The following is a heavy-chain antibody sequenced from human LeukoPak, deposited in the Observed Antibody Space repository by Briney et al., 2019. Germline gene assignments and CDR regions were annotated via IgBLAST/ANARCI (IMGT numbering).Heavy chain of an antibody. CDR1: GYTFTSYD. Sequence: ASVKVSCKASGYTFTSYDINWVRQATGQGLEWMGWMNPNSGHTGYAQKFQGRITITRNTSISRAYMELSSLRSEDTAVYYCARGPPKRGIYYVNWFDPWGQGTVVTVSS. CDR2: MNPNSGHT. V-gene: IGHV1-8*03. CDR3: ARGPPKRGIYYVNWFDP. D-gene: IGHD1-26*01. J-gene: IGHJ5*02.